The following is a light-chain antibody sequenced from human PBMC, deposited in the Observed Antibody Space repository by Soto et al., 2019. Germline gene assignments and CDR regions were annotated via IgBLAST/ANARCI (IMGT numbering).Light chain of an antibody. CDR3: QQHFNGPIT. CDR1: QSISRS. CDR2: DAS. V-gene: IGKV3-11*01. J-gene: IGKJ5*01. Sequence: EIVLTQSPAILSVSPGERATLSCRASQSISRSLAWYQQKPGQAPRLLISDASNRATGIPVRFSGSGSGTDFTLTISSLEPEDFAVYYCQQHFNGPITFGQGTRLEIK.